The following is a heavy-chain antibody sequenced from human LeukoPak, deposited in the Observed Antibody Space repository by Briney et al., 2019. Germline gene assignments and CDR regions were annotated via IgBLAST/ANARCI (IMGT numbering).Heavy chain of an antibody. V-gene: IGHV3-74*01. J-gene: IGHJ5*02. CDR3: ARDLPIVVVPAATKRRWFDP. CDR2: INSDGSST. D-gene: IGHD2-2*01. CDR1: GFTFSSYW. Sequence: PGGSLRLSCAASGFTFSSYWMHWVRQAPGKGLVWVSRINSDGSSTSYADSVKGRFTISRDNAKNTLYLQMNSLRAEDTAAYYCARDLPIVVVPAATKRRWFDPWGQGTLVTVSS.